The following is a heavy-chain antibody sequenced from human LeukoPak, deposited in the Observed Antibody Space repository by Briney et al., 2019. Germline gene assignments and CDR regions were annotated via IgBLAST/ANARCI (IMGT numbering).Heavy chain of an antibody. CDR2: ISAYNGNT. Sequence: ASVKVSCKASGYTFTSYGISWVRQAPGQGLEWMGWISAYNGNTNYAQKLQGRVTMTTDTSTSTAYMELRSLRSDDTAVYYCARDRVSYCSSTSCYYDYYYMDVWGKGTTVTVSS. J-gene: IGHJ6*03. V-gene: IGHV1-18*01. CDR1: GYTFTSYG. D-gene: IGHD2-2*01. CDR3: ARDRVSYCSSTSCYYDYYYMDV.